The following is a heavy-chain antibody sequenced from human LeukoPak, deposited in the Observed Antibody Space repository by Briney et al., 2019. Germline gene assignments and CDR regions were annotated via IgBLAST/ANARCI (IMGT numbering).Heavy chain of an antibody. CDR2: IKSKTDGGTT. Sequence: GGSLRLSCAASGFTFSNAWMSWVRQAPGKGLEWVGRIKSKTDGGTTDYAAPVKGRFTISRGDSKNTLYLQMNSLKTEDTAVYYCTTEIGCSSTSCYIPVGYWGQGTLVTVSS. J-gene: IGHJ4*02. CDR1: GFTFSNAW. CDR3: TTEIGCSSTSCYIPVGY. D-gene: IGHD2-2*02. V-gene: IGHV3-15*01.